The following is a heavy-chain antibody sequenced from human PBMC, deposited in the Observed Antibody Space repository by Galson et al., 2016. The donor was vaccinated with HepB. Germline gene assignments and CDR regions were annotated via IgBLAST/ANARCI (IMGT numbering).Heavy chain of an antibody. Sequence: SLRLSCAASGFTFSSYGMHWVRQAPGKGLEWVAVIWYDGSNKYYADSVKGRFTISRDNSKNTLYLQVNSLRAEDTAVYYCARDGYDIFTGYYPGYYFDYWGQGTLVTVSS. CDR2: IWYDGSNK. CDR3: ARDGYDIFTGYYPGYYFDY. J-gene: IGHJ4*02. V-gene: IGHV3-33*01. D-gene: IGHD3-9*01. CDR1: GFTFSSYG.